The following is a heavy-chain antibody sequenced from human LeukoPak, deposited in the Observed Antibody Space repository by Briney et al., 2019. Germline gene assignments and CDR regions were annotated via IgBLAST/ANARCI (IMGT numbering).Heavy chain of an antibody. J-gene: IGHJ4*02. Sequence: SETLSLTCTVSGGSISSYYWSWIRQPPGKGLEWIGYIYYSGSTNYNPSLKSRVTISVDTSKNQFSLKLSSVTAADTAVYYCARGLWRSSTSCYLYWGQGTLVTVSS. CDR3: ARGLWRSSTSCYLY. D-gene: IGHD2-2*01. V-gene: IGHV4-59*01. CDR2: IYYSGST. CDR1: GGSISSYY.